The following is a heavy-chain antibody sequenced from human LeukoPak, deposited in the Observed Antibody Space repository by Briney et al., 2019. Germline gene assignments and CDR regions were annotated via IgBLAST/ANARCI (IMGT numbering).Heavy chain of an antibody. CDR2: INPSGGST. CDR3: ARDQDCSGGSCYDQSAYYYYYYGMDV. V-gene: IGHV1-46*01. Sequence: ASVKVSCKASGYTFTSYYMHWVRQAPGQGLEWMGIINPSGGSTSYAQKLQGRVTMTRDTSTSTVYMELSSPRSEDTAVYYCARDQDCSGGSCYDQSAYYYYYYGMDVWGQGTTVTVSS. J-gene: IGHJ6*02. CDR1: GYTFTSYY. D-gene: IGHD2-15*01.